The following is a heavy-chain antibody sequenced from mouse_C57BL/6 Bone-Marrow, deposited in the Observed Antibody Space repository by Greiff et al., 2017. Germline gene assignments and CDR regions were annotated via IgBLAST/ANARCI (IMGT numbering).Heavy chain of an antibody. CDR3: TTHYYGSSYAMDY. J-gene: IGHJ4*01. V-gene: IGHV14-4*01. Sequence: VQLQQPGTELVKPGASVKLSCKASGYTFTSYWMHWVKQRPEQGLEWIGWIDPENGDTEYASKFQGKATITADTSSTTAYLQLSSLTSEDTAVYYCTTHYYGSSYAMDYWGQGTSVTVSS. CDR2: IDPENGDT. CDR1: GYTFTSYW. D-gene: IGHD1-1*01.